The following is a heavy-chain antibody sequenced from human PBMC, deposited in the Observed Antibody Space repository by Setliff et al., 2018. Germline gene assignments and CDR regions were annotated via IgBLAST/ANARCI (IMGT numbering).Heavy chain of an antibody. Sequence: GGSLRLSCAASGFTFSSYSMSWVRQAPGKGLEWVANIKQDGSEKYYVDSVKGRFTISRDNAKNSLYLQMNSLRAEDTAVYYCAREQYYNFWSGYYGMDVWGQGTTVTVS. CDR1: GFTFSSYS. CDR3: AREQYYNFWSGYYGMDV. J-gene: IGHJ6*02. V-gene: IGHV3-7*01. CDR2: IKQDGSEK. D-gene: IGHD3-3*01.